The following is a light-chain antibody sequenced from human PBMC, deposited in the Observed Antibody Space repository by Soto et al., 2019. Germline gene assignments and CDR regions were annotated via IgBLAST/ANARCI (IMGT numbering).Light chain of an antibody. CDR2: NVS. J-gene: IGKJ1*01. V-gene: IGKV2-30*01. Sequence: DVVMTQSPLSLPVTLGQPASISCRSSQSLVYSDGNTYLNWFQQRPGQSPRRLIYNVSNRDSGVPDRILGSGSGPDFTLKINRVEAEDVGIYYCMQYTHWPPTFGQGTKVEIK. CDR3: MQYTHWPPT. CDR1: QSLVYSDGNTY.